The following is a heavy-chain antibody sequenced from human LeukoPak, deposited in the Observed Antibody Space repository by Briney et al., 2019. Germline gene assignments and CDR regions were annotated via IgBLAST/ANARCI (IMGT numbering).Heavy chain of an antibody. Sequence: GGSLILSCAASGFTFSNYYMNWVRQAPGKGLERVSYISSSGSPIYYADSVKGRFTISRDNAENSLYLQMNSLRVEDTAVYYCARASTTWYTPDYWGQGTLVTVSS. CDR1: GFTFSNYY. CDR2: ISSSGSPI. CDR3: ARASTTWYTPDY. V-gene: IGHV3-11*04. D-gene: IGHD6-13*01. J-gene: IGHJ4*02.